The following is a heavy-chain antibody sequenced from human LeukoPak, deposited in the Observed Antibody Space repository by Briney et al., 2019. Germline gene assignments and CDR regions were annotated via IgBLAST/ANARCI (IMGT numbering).Heavy chain of an antibody. D-gene: IGHD3-22*01. CDR3: ARTPPMIVAYMDV. Sequence: GGSLRLSCAASGFTVSSNYMSWVRQAPGKGLEWVSVIYSGGSIYYADSVKGRFTISRDNSKNTLYLQMNSLRAEDTAVYYCARTPPMIVAYMDVWGKGTTVTVSS. J-gene: IGHJ6*03. V-gene: IGHV3-53*01. CDR2: IYSGGSI. CDR1: GFTVSSNY.